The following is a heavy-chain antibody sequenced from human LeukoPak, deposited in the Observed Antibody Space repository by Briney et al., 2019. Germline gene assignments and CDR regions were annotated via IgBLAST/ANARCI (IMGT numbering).Heavy chain of an antibody. J-gene: IGHJ4*02. CDR1: GFSFSNYW. D-gene: IGHD1-26*01. Sequence: GGSLRLSCTASGFSFSNYWMSWVRQAPGKGLEWVASIKQDESGKYYVDSVKGRFTTSRDNAKSSLYLQMNALRGVDTAVYYCARLVGDVTTWDCWGQGTLVTVSS. V-gene: IGHV3-7*03. CDR3: ARLVGDVTTWDC. CDR2: IKQDESGK.